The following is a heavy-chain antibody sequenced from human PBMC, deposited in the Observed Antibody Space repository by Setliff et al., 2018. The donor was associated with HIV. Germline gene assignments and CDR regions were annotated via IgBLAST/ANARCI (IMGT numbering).Heavy chain of an antibody. Sequence: GGSLRLSCEVSRFTFSTYWMTWVRQAPGKGLEWVANINQDGSEKYYVDSVKGRFTVSRDNAKNSLYLQLISLRAEDTAVYYCARDSYSTSWYVSNYWGQGTVVTVSS. J-gene: IGHJ4*02. CDR1: RFTFSTYW. D-gene: IGHD6-13*01. CDR3: ARDSYSTSWYVSNY. V-gene: IGHV3-7*03. CDR2: INQDGSEK.